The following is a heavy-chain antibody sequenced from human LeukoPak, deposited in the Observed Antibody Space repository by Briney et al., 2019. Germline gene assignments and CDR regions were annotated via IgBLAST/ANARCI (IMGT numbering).Heavy chain of an antibody. D-gene: IGHD4-23*01. CDR3: ARFSGRQDGGNSGSRFDP. CDR2: IREDGRTT. Sequence: PGGSLRLSCAASGFTFDDYAMHWVRQAPGKGLEWVSLIREDGRTTHYVDSVKGRFAISRDNTKRSLYLQINSLRTEDTAMYYCARFSGRQDGGNSGSRFDPWGQGTLVTVSS. V-gene: IGHV3-43*02. J-gene: IGHJ5*02. CDR1: GFTFDDYA.